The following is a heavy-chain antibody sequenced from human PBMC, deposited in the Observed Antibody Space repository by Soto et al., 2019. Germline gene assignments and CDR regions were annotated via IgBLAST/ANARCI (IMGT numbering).Heavy chain of an antibody. Sequence: ASVKVSCKASGYTFTSYGISWVRQAPGQGLEWMGWISAYNGNTNYAQKLQGRVTMTTDTSTSTAYMELRSLRSDDTAVYYCARDLKRVATTVGWFDPWGQGTLVTVSS. J-gene: IGHJ5*02. CDR2: ISAYNGNT. CDR1: GYTFTSYG. D-gene: IGHD5-12*01. V-gene: IGHV1-18*01. CDR3: ARDLKRVATTVGWFDP.